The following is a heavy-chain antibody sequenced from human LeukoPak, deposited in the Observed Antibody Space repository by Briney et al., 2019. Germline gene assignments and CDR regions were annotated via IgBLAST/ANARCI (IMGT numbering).Heavy chain of an antibody. J-gene: IGHJ4*02. D-gene: IGHD3-22*01. Sequence: PGGSVTLSCAASGFTTSSYVMQWLRPAPGQGRVGVVIISYDRSNEYYADSVKGRFTISRDNSKSTQYLQMNSLRAADTAVYYCARHVVAVGFDYWGKGTLVTVSS. V-gene: IGHV3-30*04. CDR3: ARHVVAVGFDY. CDR1: GFTTSSYV. CDR2: ISYDRSNE.